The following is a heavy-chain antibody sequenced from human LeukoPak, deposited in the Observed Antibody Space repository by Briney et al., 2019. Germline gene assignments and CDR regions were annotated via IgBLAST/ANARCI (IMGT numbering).Heavy chain of an antibody. Sequence: GGSLKLSCAASGFTVSSNYMSWVRQAPGKGLEWVSVIDRGGTTYYADSVKGRFTISRDNSRNALFLQLSSLRPEDTALYYCAKTMVVFGGLIRTDAFDIWGQGTMVTVSS. D-gene: IGHD3-10*01. CDR2: IDRGGTT. V-gene: IGHV3-66*01. CDR3: AKTMVVFGGLIRTDAFDI. J-gene: IGHJ3*02. CDR1: GFTVSSNY.